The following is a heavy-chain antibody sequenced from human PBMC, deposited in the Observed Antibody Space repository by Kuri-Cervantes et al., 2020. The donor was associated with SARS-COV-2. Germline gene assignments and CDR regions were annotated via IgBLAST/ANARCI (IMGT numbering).Heavy chain of an antibody. CDR1: GGSFSGYY. Sequence: SETLSLTCAVYGGSFSGYYWSWIRQPPGKGLEWIGEINHSGSTNYNPSLKSRVTISVGTSKNQFSLKLSSVTAADTAVYYCARAPHCTSCYSNWFDPWGQGTLVNVAS. D-gene: IGHD2-2*01. CDR3: ARAPHCTSCYSNWFDP. V-gene: IGHV4-34*01. J-gene: IGHJ5*02. CDR2: INHSGST.